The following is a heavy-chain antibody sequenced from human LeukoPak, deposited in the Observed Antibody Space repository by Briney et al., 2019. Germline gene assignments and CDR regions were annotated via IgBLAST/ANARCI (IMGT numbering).Heavy chain of an antibody. CDR2: IKQDGSGE. CDR1: GFTFSNSW. J-gene: IGHJ5*02. V-gene: IGHV3-7*05. D-gene: IGHD1-1*01. Sequence: PGWSLRLSCAASGFTFSNSWMIWVRQAPGKGLQWVASIKQDGSGEYYVGSVRGRFTISRDNAKSSLYLQMNSLRVEDTAIYYCAKGYSSYANWFDPWGQGALVTVSS. CDR3: AKGYSSYANWFDP.